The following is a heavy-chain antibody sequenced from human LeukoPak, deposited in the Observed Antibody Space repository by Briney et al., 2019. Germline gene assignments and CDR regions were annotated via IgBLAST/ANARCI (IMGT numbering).Heavy chain of an antibody. CDR1: GFTFSNYA. V-gene: IGHV3-7*03. D-gene: IGHD2-2*02. CDR3: AKEYHY. Sequence: GGSLRLSCAASGFTFSNYAMSWVRQAPGKGLEWVANIKQDGSEKYYVDSVKGRFTISRDNAKNSLYLQMNSLRAEDTAVYYCAKEYHYWGQGTLVTVSS. CDR2: IKQDGSEK. J-gene: IGHJ4*02.